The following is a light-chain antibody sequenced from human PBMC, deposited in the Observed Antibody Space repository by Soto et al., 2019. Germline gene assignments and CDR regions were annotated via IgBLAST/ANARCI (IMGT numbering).Light chain of an antibody. J-gene: IGKJ1*01. CDR3: QYYNSAASP. CDR2: GAS. CDR1: QGVSNF. V-gene: IGKV1-27*01. Sequence: QMTQSPSSLSASVGERVTITCRASQGVSNFLAWHQQKPGKVPKVLIYGASTLQSGVPSRFSGFGSGTDFTLTISSLQPEDVATYYCQYYNSAASPFGQGTKVDIK.